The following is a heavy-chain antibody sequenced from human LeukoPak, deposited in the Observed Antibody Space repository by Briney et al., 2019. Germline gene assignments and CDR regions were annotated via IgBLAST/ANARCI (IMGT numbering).Heavy chain of an antibody. CDR1: GFNVSNNY. CDR3: TRLSPDDSSGYYYY. CDR2: IYSSGST. Sequence: GGSLRLSCAASGFNVSNNYMTWVRQAPGKGLEWVSLIYSSGSTYYADSVKGRFTISRDNSKNTLYLQVNSLKTEDTAVYYCTRLSPDDSSGYYYYWGQGTLVTVSS. V-gene: IGHV3-53*01. D-gene: IGHD3-22*01. J-gene: IGHJ4*02.